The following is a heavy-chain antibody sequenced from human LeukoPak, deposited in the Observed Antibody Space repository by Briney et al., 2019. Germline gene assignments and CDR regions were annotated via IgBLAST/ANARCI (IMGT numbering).Heavy chain of an antibody. Sequence: GASVKVSCKASGYTFSSYGISWVRQAPGQGLEWMGGIIPIFGTANYAQKFQGRVTITADESTSTAYMELSSLRSEDTAVYYCAREGVQYYYDSSGYHNWFDPWGQGTLVTVSS. CDR2: IIPIFGTA. CDR1: GYTFSSYG. V-gene: IGHV1-69*13. D-gene: IGHD3-22*01. J-gene: IGHJ5*02. CDR3: AREGVQYYYDSSGYHNWFDP.